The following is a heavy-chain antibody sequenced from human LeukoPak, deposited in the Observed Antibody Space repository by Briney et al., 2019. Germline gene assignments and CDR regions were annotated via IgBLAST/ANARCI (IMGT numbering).Heavy chain of an antibody. CDR2: INHSGST. V-gene: IGHV4-34*01. J-gene: IGHJ4*02. Sequence: PSETLSLTCAVYGGSSSGYYWSWIRQPPGKGLEWIGEINHSGSTYYNPSLKSRVTISVDRSKNQFSLKLSSVTAADTAVYYCARGSRSNYYGSGSYRYYFDYWGQGTLVTVSS. D-gene: IGHD3-10*01. CDR3: ARGSRSNYYGSGSYRYYFDY. CDR1: GGSSSGYY.